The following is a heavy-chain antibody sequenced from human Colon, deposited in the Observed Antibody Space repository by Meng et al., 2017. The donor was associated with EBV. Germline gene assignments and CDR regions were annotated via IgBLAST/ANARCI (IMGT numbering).Heavy chain of an antibody. V-gene: IGHV4-31*01. CDR2: IYCSGST. J-gene: IGHJ4*02. Sequence: QLQEAGPGLVEPPPTPSLPCCAAAGCVSSGGYYWTMSRQHREKVLGWFDLIYCSGSTFYTPSLNRLVIISIESTKNQFPLIRRSMTAATTAFYCCASVSSIWDYFDYWGQGTLVTVSS. CDR3: ASVSSIWDYFDY. CDR1: AGCVSSGGYY. D-gene: IGHD2-2*01.